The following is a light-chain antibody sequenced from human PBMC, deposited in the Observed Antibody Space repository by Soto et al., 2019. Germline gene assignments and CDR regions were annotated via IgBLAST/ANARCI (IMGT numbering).Light chain of an antibody. CDR1: QSAGSN. CDR3: QQYNYWT. CDR2: GAS. Sequence: EIVMTQSPATLSVSPGERATLSCRASQSAGSNVAWYQQRPGQAPSRLIYGASNRAIGIPARFSGSGSGTDFTLTISGLQSEDFAVYYCQQYNYWTFGQGTKVELK. J-gene: IGKJ1*01. V-gene: IGKV3-15*01.